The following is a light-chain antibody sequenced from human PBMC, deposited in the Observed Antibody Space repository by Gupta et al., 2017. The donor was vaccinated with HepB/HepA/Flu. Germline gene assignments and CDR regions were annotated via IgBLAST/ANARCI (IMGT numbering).Light chain of an antibody. J-gene: IGLJ3*02. CDR3: AAWDDSLSAIL. CDR2: RND. CDR1: SSNIGNNY. V-gene: IGLV1-47*01. Sequence: QSVLSQPPSASGTPGQRITISCSESSSNIGNNYVYWYQQFPGTAPKLLIYRNDQRSSGVPDRFSGSKSGTSASLAISGLRSEDEADYYCAAWDDSLSAILFGGGTKLTVL.